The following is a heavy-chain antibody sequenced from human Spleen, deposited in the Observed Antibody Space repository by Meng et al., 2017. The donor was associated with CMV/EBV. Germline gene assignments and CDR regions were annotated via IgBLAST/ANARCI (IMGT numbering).Heavy chain of an antibody. CDR2: IYYSGST. CDR1: GVAISSGDDY. Sequence: QVTRQESGPGLVHPSQTLSLTCTVSGVAISSGDDYWSWIRKPPGKDLEWIGYIYYSGSTYYNPSLKSRVTISVDTSKNQFSLKLSSVTAADTAVYYCARMVRGVINYWGQGTLVTVSS. CDR3: ARMVRGVINY. J-gene: IGHJ4*02. V-gene: IGHV4-30-4*08. D-gene: IGHD3-10*01.